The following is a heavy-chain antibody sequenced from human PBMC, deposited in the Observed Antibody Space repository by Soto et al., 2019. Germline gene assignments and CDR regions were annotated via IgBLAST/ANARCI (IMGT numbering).Heavy chain of an antibody. J-gene: IGHJ4*02. Sequence: EVPLVESGGGLVKPGGSLRLSCAASGFTFGSYTMNWVRQAPGRGLEWVSSVSAGSSSIYYADSVKGRLTISRDNARNSLYLQLNSLRAEDTAVYYCARGTGYFDFWGQGTLVTVSS. CDR3: ARGTGYFDF. D-gene: IGHD1-1*01. V-gene: IGHV3-21*01. CDR2: VSAGSSSI. CDR1: GFTFGSYT.